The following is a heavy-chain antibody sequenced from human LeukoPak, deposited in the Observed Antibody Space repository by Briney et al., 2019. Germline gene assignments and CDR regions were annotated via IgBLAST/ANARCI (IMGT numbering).Heavy chain of an antibody. CDR3: AKDLNWGGR. D-gene: IGHD7-27*01. Sequence: GGSLRLSCAASGFTFSTSARTWVRQAPGKGLEWVSGISGSGVTDYADSVKGRFTISRDNSKNTLYLQMNSLRAEDTAVYYCAKDLNWGGRWGQGTLVTVSS. CDR1: GFTFSTSA. CDR2: ISGSGVT. J-gene: IGHJ4*02. V-gene: IGHV3-23*01.